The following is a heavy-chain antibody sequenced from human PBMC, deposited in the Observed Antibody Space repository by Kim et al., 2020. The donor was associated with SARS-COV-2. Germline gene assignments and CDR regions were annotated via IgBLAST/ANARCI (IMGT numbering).Heavy chain of an antibody. CDR1: DYTFINYG. CDR3: VRDEGSSWYLGAFDV. J-gene: IGHJ3*01. D-gene: IGHD6-13*01. CDR2: IGVYSGNT. Sequence: ASVKVSCKASDYTFINYGISWVRQAPGQGLEWMGWIGVYSGNTAYAHKFQGRITMTTDTSTSTAYMELRSLRSDDTAVYYCVRDEGSSWYLGAFDVWGQGTVVTVSS. V-gene: IGHV1-18*01.